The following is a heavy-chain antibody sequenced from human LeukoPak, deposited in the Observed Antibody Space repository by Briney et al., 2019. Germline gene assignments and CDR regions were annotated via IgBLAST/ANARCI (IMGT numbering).Heavy chain of an antibody. CDR3: ARAITIFGVVIHPFDY. CDR2: ISSSSSYI. V-gene: IGHV3-21*01. D-gene: IGHD3-3*01. J-gene: IGHJ4*02. Sequence: GGSLRLSCAASGFTLSSYSMNWVRQTPGKGLEWDSSISSSSSYIYYADSVKGRFTISRDNAKNSLYLQMNSLRAEDTAVYYCARAITIFGVVIHPFDYWGQGTLVTVSS. CDR1: GFTLSSYS.